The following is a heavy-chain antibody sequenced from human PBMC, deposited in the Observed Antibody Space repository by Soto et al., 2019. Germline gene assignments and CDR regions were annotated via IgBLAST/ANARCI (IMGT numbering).Heavy chain of an antibody. D-gene: IGHD3-10*01. Sequence: TSQTLSLTCTVSGGSITNYYWAWIRQPAGKGLEGIGRIYTSGSTYYNPSLKSRVTISVDTSKSQFSLKLSSVTAANPAVYYGARETWITMVRRGIIMPPSPPHYYNGTDVWGQATTVNVSS. J-gene: IGHJ6*02. CDR3: ARETWITMVRRGIIMPPSPPHYYNGTDV. V-gene: IGHV4-4*07. CDR2: IYTSGST. CDR1: GGSITNYY.